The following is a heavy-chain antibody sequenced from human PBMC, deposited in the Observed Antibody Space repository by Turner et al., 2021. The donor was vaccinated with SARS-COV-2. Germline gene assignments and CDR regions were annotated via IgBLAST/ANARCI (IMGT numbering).Heavy chain of an antibody. J-gene: IGHJ4*02. V-gene: IGHV3-15*01. Sequence: EVQLVESGGGLVQPGGSLRLSCAASGFTFSDAWMGWIRQAPGKGLECVGHIKTNTRGGTTAYTAPVNGRFTISRDDSKNTLYLRMNSLKSEDTAVYYCATEPLDYWGQGILVTVSS. CDR2: IKTNTRGGTT. CDR3: ATEPLDY. CDR1: GFTFSDAW.